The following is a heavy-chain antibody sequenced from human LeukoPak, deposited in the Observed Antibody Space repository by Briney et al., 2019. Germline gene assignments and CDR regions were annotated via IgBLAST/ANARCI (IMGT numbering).Heavy chain of an antibody. CDR3: ARLPLTGDLDY. CDR2: IYYSGST. CDR1: GGSISNFY. D-gene: IGHD7-27*01. V-gene: IGHV4-59*08. J-gene: IGHJ4*02. Sequence: PSETLSLTCTLSGGSISNFYWSWIRQSPEKGLEWIGYIYYSGSTDYNPSLKSRVTISVDTSKNQFFLKLSSVTTADTAVYYCARLPLTGDLDYWGQGTLVTVSS.